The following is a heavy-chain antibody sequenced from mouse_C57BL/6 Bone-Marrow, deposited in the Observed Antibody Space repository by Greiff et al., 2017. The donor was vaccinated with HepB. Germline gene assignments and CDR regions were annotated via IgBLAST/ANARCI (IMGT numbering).Heavy chain of an antibody. Sequence: QVQLQQPGAELVKPGASVKMSCKASGYTFTSYWITWVKQRPGQGLEWIGDIYPGSGSTNYNEKFKSKDTLTVDTSSSTAYMQLSSLTSEDSAVYYCARYQYYYGSSYYFDVWGTGTTVTVSS. CDR1: GYTFTSYW. J-gene: IGHJ1*03. CDR2: IYPGSGST. D-gene: IGHD1-1*01. CDR3: ARYQYYYGSSYYFDV. V-gene: IGHV1-55*01.